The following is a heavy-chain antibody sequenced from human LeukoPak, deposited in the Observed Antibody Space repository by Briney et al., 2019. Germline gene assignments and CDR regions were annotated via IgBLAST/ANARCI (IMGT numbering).Heavy chain of an antibody. V-gene: IGHV1-18*01. Sequence: GASVKVSCKASGYTFTSYGISWVRQAPGQGLEWMGWISAYNGNTNYAQKLQGRVTMTTDTSTSTAYMELRSLRSDDTAVYYCARGLGDSSGYYKIDDAFDIWGQGTMVTVSS. J-gene: IGHJ3*02. CDR2: ISAYNGNT. CDR3: ARGLGDSSGYYKIDDAFDI. D-gene: IGHD3-22*01. CDR1: GYTFTSYG.